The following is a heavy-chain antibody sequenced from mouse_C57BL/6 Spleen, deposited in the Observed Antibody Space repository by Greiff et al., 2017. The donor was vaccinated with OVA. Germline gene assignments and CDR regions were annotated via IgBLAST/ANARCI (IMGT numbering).Heavy chain of an antibody. CDR2: ISSGSSTI. CDR1: GFTFSDYG. Sequence: EVQLVESGGGLVKPGGSLKLSCAASGFTFSDYGMHWVRQAPEKGLEWVAYISSGSSTIYYADTVKGRFTISRDNAKNTLFLQMTSLRSEDTAMYYCARTGDGYYGGFAYWGQGTLVTVSA. CDR3: ARTGDGYYGGFAY. D-gene: IGHD2-3*01. V-gene: IGHV5-17*01. J-gene: IGHJ3*01.